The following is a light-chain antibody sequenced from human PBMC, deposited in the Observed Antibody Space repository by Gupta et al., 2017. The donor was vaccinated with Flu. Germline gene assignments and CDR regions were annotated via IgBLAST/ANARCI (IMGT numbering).Light chain of an antibody. J-gene: IGLJ2*01. CDR3: CSYTRRSTWI. V-gene: IGLV2-11*01. CDR1: TSDVGGYYF. CDR2: NVD. Sequence: QSALTQPRSVSGSPGQAVTISCSGTTSDVGGYYFVSWYQQHSGKAPKLIIFNVDKRPSGAPDRFSGSKSGSTAYLTVSGLQAEDEADYYCCSYTRRSTWIFGGGTSLSVL.